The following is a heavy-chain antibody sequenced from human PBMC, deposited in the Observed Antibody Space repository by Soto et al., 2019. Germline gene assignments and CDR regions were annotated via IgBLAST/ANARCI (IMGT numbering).Heavy chain of an antibody. CDR2: ISSSSSYI. V-gene: IGHV3-21*01. J-gene: IGHJ5*02. D-gene: IGHD3-10*01. Sequence: EVQLVESGGGLVKPGGSLRLSCAASGFTFSSYSMNWVRQAPGKGLEWVSSISSSSSYIYYADSVKGRFTISRDNAKNSLYLQMNSLRAEDTAVYYCARDRGQDYYGSGAWGQGTLVTVSS. CDR3: ARDRGQDYYGSGA. CDR1: GFTFSSYS.